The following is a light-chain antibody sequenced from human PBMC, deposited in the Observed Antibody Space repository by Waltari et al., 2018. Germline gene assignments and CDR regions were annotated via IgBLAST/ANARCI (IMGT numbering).Light chain of an antibody. CDR1: SSDVGGYNY. V-gene: IGLV2-14*03. CDR2: DVS. Sequence: QSALTQPASVSGSPGQSITISCTGTSSDVGGYNYVSWYQQHPGKAPKLMIYDVSNGPSGVSNRFSGSKSGNTAFLTISGLQAGDEADYYCSSYTTSTTYVEFGGGTKLTVL. J-gene: IGLJ2*01. CDR3: SSYTTSTTYVE.